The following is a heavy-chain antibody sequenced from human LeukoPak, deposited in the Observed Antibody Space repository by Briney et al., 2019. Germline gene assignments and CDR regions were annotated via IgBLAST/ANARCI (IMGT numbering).Heavy chain of an antibody. Sequence: GGSLGLSCAASGFTFNDYWMTWVRQAPGKGLEWVAHIKQDGSEKYYVDSLKGRFTISRDNAKNSLFLQMNSLRAEGTAVYYCVRDCSSASLSSGCYYAMDVWGKGTTVTVSS. CDR2: IKQDGSEK. CDR1: GFTFNDYW. J-gene: IGHJ6*04. V-gene: IGHV3-7*03. CDR3: VRDCSSASLSSGCYYAMDV. D-gene: IGHD2-2*01.